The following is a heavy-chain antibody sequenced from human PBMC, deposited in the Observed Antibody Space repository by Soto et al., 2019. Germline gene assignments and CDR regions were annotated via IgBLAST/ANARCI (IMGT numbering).Heavy chain of an antibody. D-gene: IGHD5-12*01. Sequence: SETLSLTCTVSGGSISSGGYYWSWIRQHPGKGLEWIGYIYYSGSTYYNPSLRSRVTISVDTSKNQFSLKLSSVTAADTAVYYCARSGYDSLVNWFDPWGQGTLVTVSS. CDR1: GGSISSGGYY. J-gene: IGHJ5*02. CDR3: ARSGYDSLVNWFDP. CDR2: IYYSGST. V-gene: IGHV4-31*03.